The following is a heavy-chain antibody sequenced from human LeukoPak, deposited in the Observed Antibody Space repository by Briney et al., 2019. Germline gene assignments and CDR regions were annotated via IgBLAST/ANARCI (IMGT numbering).Heavy chain of an antibody. V-gene: IGHV3-7*03. J-gene: IGHJ6*04. CDR1: GFSFSNYA. CDR2: IKQGGSEK. Sequence: GGSLRLSCSASGFSFSNYAMYWVRQALGKGLEWVANIKQGGSEKYYVDSVKGRFTISRDNAKNSLYLQMNSLRAEDTAVYYCARDFGLRCSGGTCYSVYYYGMDVWGKGTTVTVSS. D-gene: IGHD2-15*01. CDR3: ARDFGLRCSGGTCYSVYYYGMDV.